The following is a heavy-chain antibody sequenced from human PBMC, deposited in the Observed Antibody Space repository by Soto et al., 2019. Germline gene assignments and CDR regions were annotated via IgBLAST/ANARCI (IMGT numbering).Heavy chain of an antibody. V-gene: IGHV3-15*01. D-gene: IGHD2-21*01. Sequence: GGSLRLSCAASGFTFSNAWMSWVRQAPGKGLEWVGRIKSKTDGGTTDYAAPVKGRFTISRDDSKNTLYLQMNSLKTEDTAVYYCTTPRSSCGGDCYGAWGQGTLVTVSS. CDR2: IKSKTDGGTT. CDR3: TTPRSSCGGDCYGA. J-gene: IGHJ4*02. CDR1: GFTFSNAW.